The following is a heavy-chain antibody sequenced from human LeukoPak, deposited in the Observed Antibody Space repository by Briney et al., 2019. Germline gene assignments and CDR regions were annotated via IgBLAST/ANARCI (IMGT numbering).Heavy chain of an antibody. CDR2: ISYDGSKK. CDR1: GFTFSSHG. V-gene: IGHV3-30*18. D-gene: IGHD2-15*01. J-gene: IGHJ6*02. Sequence: GGSLRLSCAASGFTFSSHGMHWVRQAPGKGLEWVAVISYDGSKKYYADSVKGRFTISRDNAKNTVYLQMNSLRAEDTAVYYCAKDLRHCSGGSCYGMDVWGQGTTVTVSS. CDR3: AKDLRHCSGGSCYGMDV.